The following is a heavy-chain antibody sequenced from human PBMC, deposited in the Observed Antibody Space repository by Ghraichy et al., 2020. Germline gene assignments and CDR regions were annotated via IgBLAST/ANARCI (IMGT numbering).Heavy chain of an antibody. D-gene: IGHD2-2*01. CDR1: GGSISSSSYY. CDR3: ARLVVPAASYYYYGMDV. Sequence: SETLSLTCTVSGGSISSSSYYWGWIRQPPGKGLEWIGSIYYSGSTYYNPSLKSRVTISVDTSKNQFSLKLSSVTAADTAVYYCARLVVPAASYYYYGMDVWGQGTTVTVSS. CDR2: IYYSGST. J-gene: IGHJ6*02. V-gene: IGHV4-39*01.